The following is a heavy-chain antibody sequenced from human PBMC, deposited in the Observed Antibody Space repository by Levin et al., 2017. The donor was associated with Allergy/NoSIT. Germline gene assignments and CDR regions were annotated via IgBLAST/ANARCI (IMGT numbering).Heavy chain of an antibody. V-gene: IGHV1-46*01. J-gene: IGHJ3*02. D-gene: IGHD6-19*01. Sequence: ASVKVSCKASGYTFINYYIHWVRQAPGQGLEWMGIINPSGGYTTYAQKYAQKFQGRLTVTKDTSTSTVYMELSSLRSNDTAVYYCARDHSSGAFALDIWGQGTVVTVSS. CDR1: GYTFINYY. CDR3: ARDHSSGAFALDI. CDR2: INPSGGYT.